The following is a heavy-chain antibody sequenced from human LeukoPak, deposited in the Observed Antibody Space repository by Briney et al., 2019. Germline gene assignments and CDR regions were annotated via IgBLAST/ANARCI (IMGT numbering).Heavy chain of an antibody. CDR3: ARDRGYYDSSGYGYYYGMDV. Sequence: ASVKVSCKASGYTFTGYYIHWVRQAPGQGLEWMGWINPNSGGTNYAQKLQGRVTMTRDTSISTAYMELSRLTSDDTAVYYCARDRGYYDSSGYGYYYGMDVWGQGTTVTVSS. D-gene: IGHD3-22*01. CDR2: INPNSGGT. V-gene: IGHV1-2*02. CDR1: GYTFTGYY. J-gene: IGHJ6*02.